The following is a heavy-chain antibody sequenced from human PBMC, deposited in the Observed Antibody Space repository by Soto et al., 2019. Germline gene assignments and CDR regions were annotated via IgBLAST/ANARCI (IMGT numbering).Heavy chain of an antibody. CDR2: ISYTGST. CDR3: ARDRDYGDYDS. D-gene: IGHD4-17*01. V-gene: IGHV4-59*01. Sequence: WTWIRQAPGKGLEWLGCISYTGSTIYNLSLKSRVNMSVDTSNKQFSLRLNSVTAADTAVYYCARDRDYGDYDSWGQGTLVTVSS. J-gene: IGHJ4*02.